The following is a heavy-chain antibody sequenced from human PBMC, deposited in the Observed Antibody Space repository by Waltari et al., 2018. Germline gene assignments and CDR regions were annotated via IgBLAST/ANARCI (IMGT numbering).Heavy chain of an antibody. CDR1: GGAFMGYY. CDR3: AIRRCSVTNCYMRNWFDP. D-gene: IGHD2-2*02. CDR2: INYDGGT. Sequence: QVQLQQWGAGLLKPSETLSRTCAVFGGAFMGYYWTCIRQPPGQGREWIGEINYDGGTSYNPSLKSRATISVDTSKNQLSLNLNSVTAADTAVYYCAIRRCSVTNCYMRNWFDPWGQGILVTVSS. J-gene: IGHJ5*02. V-gene: IGHV4-34*01.